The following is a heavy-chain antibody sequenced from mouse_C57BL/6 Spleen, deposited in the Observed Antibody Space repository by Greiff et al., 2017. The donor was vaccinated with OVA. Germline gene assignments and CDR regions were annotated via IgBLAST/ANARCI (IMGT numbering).Heavy chain of an antibody. J-gene: IGHJ3*01. V-gene: IGHV5-4*03. D-gene: IGHD2-4*01. CDR2: ISDGGSYT. Sequence: EVKLVESGGGLVKPGGSLKLSCAASGFTFSSYAMSWVRQTPEKRLEWVATISDGGSYTYYPDNVQGRFTISRDNAKNNLYLQMSHLKSEDTAMYYCARDLYDYRFAYWGQGTLVTVSA. CDR3: ARDLYDYRFAY. CDR1: GFTFSSYA.